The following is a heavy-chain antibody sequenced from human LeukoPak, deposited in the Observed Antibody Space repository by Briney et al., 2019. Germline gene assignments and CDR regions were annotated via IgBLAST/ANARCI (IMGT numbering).Heavy chain of an antibody. Sequence: GGSLRLSCAASGFTFSSYWMHWVRQVPGKGLVWVSRINSDGSSTSYADSVKGRFTISRDNAKNTLYVQMNSLRAEDTAVYYCSTGSWHAFDIWGRGTMVTASS. CDR2: INSDGSST. J-gene: IGHJ3*02. V-gene: IGHV3-74*01. CDR3: STGSWHAFDI. D-gene: IGHD6-6*01. CDR1: GFTFSSYW.